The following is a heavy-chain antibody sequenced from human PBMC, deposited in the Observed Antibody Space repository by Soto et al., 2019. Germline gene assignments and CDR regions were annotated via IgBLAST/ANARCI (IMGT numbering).Heavy chain of an antibody. CDR1: GGSISSGDYY. D-gene: IGHD3-3*01. J-gene: IGHJ6*02. Sequence: QVQLQESGPGLVKPSQTLSLTCTVSGGSISSGDYYWSWIRQPPGKGLEWIGYIYYSGSTYYNPSLKSRVTISVDTSKSQFSLKLSSVTAADTAVYYCAREGRITIFGVVIPYGMDVWGQGTTVTVSS. CDR3: AREGRITIFGVVIPYGMDV. CDR2: IYYSGST. V-gene: IGHV4-30-4*01.